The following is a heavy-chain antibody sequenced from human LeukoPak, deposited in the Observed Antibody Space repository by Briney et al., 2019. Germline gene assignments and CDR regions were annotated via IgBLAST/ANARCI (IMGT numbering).Heavy chain of an antibody. CDR1: GFTVSSNY. D-gene: IGHD6-13*01. CDR2: ISSSSSYI. Sequence: KPGGSLRLSCAASGFTVSSNYMSWVRQAPGKGLEWVSSISSSSSYIYYADSVKGRFTISRDNAKNSLYLQMNSLRAEDTAVYYCATPYSSSWHNDYWGQGTLVTVSS. J-gene: IGHJ4*02. CDR3: ATPYSSSWHNDY. V-gene: IGHV3-21*01.